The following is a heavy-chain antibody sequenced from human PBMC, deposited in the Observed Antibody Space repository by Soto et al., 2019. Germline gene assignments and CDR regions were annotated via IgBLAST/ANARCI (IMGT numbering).Heavy chain of an antibody. D-gene: IGHD5-12*01. V-gene: IGHV4-39*01. Sequence: QLQLQESGPGLMKPSETLSLTCSVSGGSISSTTYYWGWIRQPPGKGLEWVGSIYYDGRTYYSPALKSRVAILLDTPNNQFSLNLSSVTAGDTAVYYCVRHGDITAAFFDNRGQGTLVTVSP. CDR2: IYYDGRT. CDR1: GGSISSTTYY. J-gene: IGHJ4*02. CDR3: VRHGDITAAFFDN.